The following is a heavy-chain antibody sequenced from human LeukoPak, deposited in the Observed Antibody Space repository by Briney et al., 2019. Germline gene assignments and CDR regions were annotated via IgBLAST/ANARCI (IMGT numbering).Heavy chain of an antibody. Sequence: GASVKVSCKASGYTFIDNYMHWVRQAPGQGLEWMGRINPNTGGTNYAQKFQGRITMTRDTSITTVYMELSSLRSDGMAVYYCARAAGAFDVWGQGTMVTVSS. CDR3: ARAAGAFDV. CDR1: GYTFIDNY. J-gene: IGHJ3*01. CDR2: INPNTGGT. V-gene: IGHV1-2*06.